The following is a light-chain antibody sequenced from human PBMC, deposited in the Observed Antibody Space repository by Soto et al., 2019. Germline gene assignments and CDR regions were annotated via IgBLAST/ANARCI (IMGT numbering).Light chain of an antibody. CDR3: QVWDGSSDHVV. CDR2: GDS. CDR1: NSGSKS. Sequence: SYELTQPPSVSVAPGQTARITCGGNNSGSKSVHWYQQKPGQAPVLVVYGDSDRPSGIPERFSGSKSGNTATLTFSRVEAGDEADYFCQVWDGSSDHVVFGGGTKLTVL. V-gene: IGLV3-21*02. J-gene: IGLJ2*01.